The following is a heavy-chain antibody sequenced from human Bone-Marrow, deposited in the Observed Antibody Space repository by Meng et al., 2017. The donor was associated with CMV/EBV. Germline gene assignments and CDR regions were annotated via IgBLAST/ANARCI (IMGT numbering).Heavy chain of an antibody. D-gene: IGHD2-2*02. V-gene: IGHV3-11*04. CDR3: ARDTPLHCSSTSCYTDWFDP. J-gene: IGHJ5*02. CDR2: ISSSGSTI. CDR1: GFTFSDYY. Sequence: GESLKISCAASGFTFSDYYMSWIRQAPGKGLEWVSSISSSGSTIYNADSVKGRFTISRDNAKNSLYLQMNSLRAEDTAVYYCARDTPLHCSSTSCYTDWFDPWCQGTLVTVSS.